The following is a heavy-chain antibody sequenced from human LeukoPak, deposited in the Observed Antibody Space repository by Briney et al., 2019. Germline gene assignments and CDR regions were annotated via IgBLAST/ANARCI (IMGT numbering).Heavy chain of an antibody. V-gene: IGHV1-69*04. CDR1: GGTFSNDA. Sequence: SVTVSCKASGGTFSNDAISWVRQAPGQGLEWMGRIIPNLGMALYAQKFKARVTITADKSPSTAYMELSSLTSEDTAVYFCARDLVCTMNCKDSWGQGTLVTVSS. J-gene: IGHJ4*02. CDR2: IIPNLGMA. CDR3: ARDLVCTMNCKDS. D-gene: IGHD3/OR15-3a*01.